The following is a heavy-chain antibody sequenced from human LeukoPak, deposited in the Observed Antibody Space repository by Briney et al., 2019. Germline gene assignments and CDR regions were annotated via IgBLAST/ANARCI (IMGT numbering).Heavy chain of an antibody. J-gene: IGHJ6*03. CDR2: MNPNSGNT. CDR3: ARGGFYYDSSGYHIYYYYYYMDV. Sequence: ASVKVSCEASGYTFTSYDINWVRQATGQGLEWMGWMNPNSGNTGYAQKFQGRVTITRNTSISTAYMELSSLRSEDTAVYYCARGGFYYDSSGYHIYYYYYYMDVWGKGTTVTVSS. CDR1: GYTFTSYD. V-gene: IGHV1-8*03. D-gene: IGHD3-22*01.